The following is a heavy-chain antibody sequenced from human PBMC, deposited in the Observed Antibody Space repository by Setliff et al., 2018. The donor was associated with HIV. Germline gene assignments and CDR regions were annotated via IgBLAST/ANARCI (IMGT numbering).Heavy chain of an antibody. V-gene: IGHV4-34*01. CDR2: IFHNGTI. CDR3: GRGPHIVGAPWAVIDY. J-gene: IGHJ4*02. D-gene: IGHD1-26*01. CDR1: GVSFSGYS. Sequence: SETLSLTCAVYGVSFSGYSWSWIRQPPGKGLEWIGEIFHNGTINCNPSLKSRVALSIDTFKSQISLNMTPLTTADTAIYYCGRGPHIVGAPWAVIDYWAQGKPVTVSS.